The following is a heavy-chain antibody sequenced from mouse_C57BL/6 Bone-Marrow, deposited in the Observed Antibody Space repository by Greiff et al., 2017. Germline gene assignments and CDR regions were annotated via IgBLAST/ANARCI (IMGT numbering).Heavy chain of an antibody. CDR1: GYTFTDYN. CDR2: INPNNGGT. D-gene: IGHD2-4*01. J-gene: IGHJ2*01. Sequence: EVKLQESGPELVKPGASVKIPCKASGYTFTDYNMDWVKQSHGKSLEWIGDINPNNGGTIYNQKFKGKATLTVDKSSSTAYMELRSLTSEDTAVYYCARITGVYYDYDYFDYWGQGTTLTVSS. V-gene: IGHV1-18*01. CDR3: ARITGVYYDYDYFDY.